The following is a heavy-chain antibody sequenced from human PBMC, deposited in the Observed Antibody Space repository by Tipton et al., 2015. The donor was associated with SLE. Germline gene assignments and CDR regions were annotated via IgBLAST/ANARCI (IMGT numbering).Heavy chain of an antibody. D-gene: IGHD1-26*01. CDR3: ARAVELYRSWFDP. Sequence: SLRLSCAASGFTFSSYSMNWVRQAPGKGLEWVSSISSSSSYIYYVDSVKGRFTISRDNAKNSLYLQMNSLRAEDTAVYYCARAVELYRSWFDPWVQGTLVTVSS. V-gene: IGHV3-21*03. J-gene: IGHJ5*02. CDR2: ISSSSSYI. CDR1: GFTFSSYS.